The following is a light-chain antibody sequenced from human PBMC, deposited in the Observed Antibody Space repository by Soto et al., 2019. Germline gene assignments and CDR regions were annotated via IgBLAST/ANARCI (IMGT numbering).Light chain of an antibody. CDR2: GAS. Sequence: EIVLTQSPGTLSLSPGERVTLSCRASQSVSSSYLAWYQQKPGQGPRLLIYGASSRATGIPDRFRGSGSGTDFTLTISRLEPEDFAVYYCQQDAGSPKTFGQGTKV. CDR1: QSVSSSY. J-gene: IGKJ1*01. CDR3: QQDAGSPKT. V-gene: IGKV3-20*01.